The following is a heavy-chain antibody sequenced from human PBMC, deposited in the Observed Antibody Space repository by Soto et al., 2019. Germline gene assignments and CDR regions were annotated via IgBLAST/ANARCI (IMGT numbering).Heavy chain of an antibody. CDR2: ISYDGSNK. V-gene: IGHV3-30-3*01. CDR3: ARDSELGSIVDRLLPDYYYYYGMDV. Sequence: GSLSPSCAASGFTFSSYAMHWVRQAPGKGLGWVAVISYDGSNKYYADSVKGRFTISRDNSKNTLYLQMNSLRAEATAVYYCARDSELGSIVDRLLPDYYYYYGMDVWGQGTTVTVSS. D-gene: IGHD3-10*01. J-gene: IGHJ6*02. CDR1: GFTFSSYA.